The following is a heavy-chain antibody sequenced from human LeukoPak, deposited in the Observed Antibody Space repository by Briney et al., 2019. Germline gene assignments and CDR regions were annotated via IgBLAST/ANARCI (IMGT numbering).Heavy chain of an antibody. V-gene: IGHV1-2*02. D-gene: IGHD2/OR15-2a*01. CDR3: ARVSTLSHAFDI. CDR2: INPNSGGT. CDR1: GYTFTGYY. Sequence: GASVKVSCKASGYTFTGYYMHWVRQAPGQGLEWMGWINPNSGGTNYAQKFQGRVTMTRDTSISTAYMELGRLRYDDTAVYYCARVSTLSHAFDIWGQGTMVTVSS. J-gene: IGHJ3*02.